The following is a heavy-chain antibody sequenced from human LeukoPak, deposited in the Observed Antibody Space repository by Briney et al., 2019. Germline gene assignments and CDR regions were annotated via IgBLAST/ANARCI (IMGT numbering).Heavy chain of an antibody. CDR2: ISAYSGNT. V-gene: IGHV1-18*01. Sequence: ASVKVSCKASGYTFTNYSISWVRQAPGQGLEWMGWISAYSGNTHYSHKLQGRVTMTTDTSTSTGYIELRSLRSDDTAVYYCASGRYSSSSPHYYYYYMDVWGKGTTVTVSS. CDR1: GYTFTNYS. J-gene: IGHJ6*03. CDR3: ASGRYSSSSPHYYYYYMDV. D-gene: IGHD6-6*01.